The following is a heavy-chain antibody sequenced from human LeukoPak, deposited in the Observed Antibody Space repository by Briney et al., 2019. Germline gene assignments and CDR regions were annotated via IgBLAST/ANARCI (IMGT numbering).Heavy chain of an antibody. CDR2: INHSGGT. V-gene: IGHV4-34*01. J-gene: IGHJ3*02. CDR3: ALELVVPAALERLNAFDI. Sequence: KPSETLSLTCAVSGGSFSGFRWHWIRQPPGKGPEWIGEINHSGGTTYNPSLKSRVTISVDTSKIQFSLNLTSVTAADTAVYYCALELVVPAALERLNAFDIWGHGTMVTVSS. D-gene: IGHD2-2*01. CDR1: GGSFSGFR.